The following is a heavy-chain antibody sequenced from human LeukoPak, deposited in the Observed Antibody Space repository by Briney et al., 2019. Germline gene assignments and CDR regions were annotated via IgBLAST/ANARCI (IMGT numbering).Heavy chain of an antibody. CDR2: ISAYNGNT. CDR1: GYTFNNYG. Sequence: ASVKVSCKASGYTFNNYGVSWVRQAPGQWPEWMGWISAYNGNTNYAQKFQGRVTMTTDTSTSTAYMGLTSLRSDDTAVYYCARGPAYIEFGYFDYWGQGTLVTVSS. V-gene: IGHV1-18*01. D-gene: IGHD3-16*01. CDR3: ARGPAYIEFGYFDY. J-gene: IGHJ4*02.